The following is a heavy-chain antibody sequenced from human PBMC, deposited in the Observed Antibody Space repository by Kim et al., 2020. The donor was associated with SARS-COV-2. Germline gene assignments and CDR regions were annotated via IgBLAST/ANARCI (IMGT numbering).Heavy chain of an antibody. CDR2: IYYSGST. D-gene: IGHD5-18*01. J-gene: IGHJ4*02. CDR1: GGSISSSSYY. CDR3: ASEIQLWFPGFDY. Sequence: SETLSLTCTVSGGSISSSSYYWGWIRQPPGKGLEWIGSIYYSGSTYYNPSLKSRVTISVDTSKNQFSLKLSSVTAADTAVYYCASEIQLWFPGFDYWGQGTLVTVSS. V-gene: IGHV4-39*01.